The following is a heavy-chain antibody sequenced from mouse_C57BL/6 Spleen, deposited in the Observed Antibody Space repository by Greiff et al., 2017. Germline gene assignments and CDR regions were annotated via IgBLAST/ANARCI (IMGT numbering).Heavy chain of an antibody. J-gene: IGHJ2*01. CDR3: ARHEEDYYGSSAYYFDY. Sequence: QVQLQQSGAELVKPGASVKLSCKASGYTFTEYTIHWVQQRSGQGLEWIGWFYPGSGSIKYNEKFKDKATLTADKSSSTVYMELSRLTSEDSAVYFCARHEEDYYGSSAYYFDYWGQGTTLTVSS. V-gene: IGHV1-62-2*01. CDR2: FYPGSGSI. CDR1: GYTFTEYT. D-gene: IGHD1-1*01.